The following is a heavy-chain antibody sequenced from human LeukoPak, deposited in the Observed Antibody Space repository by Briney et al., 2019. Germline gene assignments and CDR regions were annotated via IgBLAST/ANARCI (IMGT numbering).Heavy chain of an antibody. CDR3: AREGAMVRGVMAYYYMDV. V-gene: IGHV1-18*01. D-gene: IGHD3-10*01. Sequence: ASVKVSCKASGYTFTSYGISWVRQAPGQGLEWMGWISAYNGNTNYAQKFQGRVTMTRDTSISTAYMELSRLRSDDTAVYYCAREGAMVRGVMAYYYMDVWGKGTTVTISS. CDR2: ISAYNGNT. J-gene: IGHJ6*03. CDR1: GYTFTSYG.